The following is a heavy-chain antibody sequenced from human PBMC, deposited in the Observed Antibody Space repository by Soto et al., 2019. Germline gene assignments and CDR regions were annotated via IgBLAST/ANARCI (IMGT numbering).Heavy chain of an antibody. D-gene: IGHD2-2*01. Sequence: ASVKVSCKASGYTFTSYGISWGRQAPGQGLEWMGWNSAYNGNTNYAQKLQGRVTMTTDTSTSTAYMELRSLRSDDTAVYYCARAQGYCSSTSCALRDYYYYGMDVWGQGTTVTVSS. CDR1: GYTFTSYG. J-gene: IGHJ6*02. CDR3: ARAQGYCSSTSCALRDYYYYGMDV. V-gene: IGHV1-18*01. CDR2: NSAYNGNT.